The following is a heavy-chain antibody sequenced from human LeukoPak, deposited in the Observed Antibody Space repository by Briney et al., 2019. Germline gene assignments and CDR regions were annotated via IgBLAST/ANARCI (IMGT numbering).Heavy chain of an antibody. J-gene: IGHJ5*02. Sequence: SETLSLTCSVSGYSISSAYYWGWIRQPPGQGLEWIGTMYHSGSTNYNPSLKSRVTISVDTSKNQFSLKLSSVTAADTAVYYCASITLGYCSGGSCYRWFDPWGQGTLVTVSS. CDR2: MYHSGST. CDR3: ASITLGYCSGGSCYRWFDP. CDR1: GYSISSAYY. V-gene: IGHV4-38-2*02. D-gene: IGHD2-15*01.